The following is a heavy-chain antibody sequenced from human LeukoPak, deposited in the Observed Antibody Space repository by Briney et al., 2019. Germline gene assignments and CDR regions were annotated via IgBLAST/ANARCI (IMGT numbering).Heavy chain of an antibody. Sequence: SETLSLTCTVSGGSISSSTSYWGWIRQPPGKGLEWIGSIYYSGSTFYNPSLRSRVTMSVDTSKNQVSLKLSSVTAADTAVYYCARDFSAAFDIWGQGTMVTVSS. CDR3: ARDFSAAFDI. CDR2: IYYSGST. CDR1: GGSISSSTSY. V-gene: IGHV4-39*07. J-gene: IGHJ3*02. D-gene: IGHD2/OR15-2a*01.